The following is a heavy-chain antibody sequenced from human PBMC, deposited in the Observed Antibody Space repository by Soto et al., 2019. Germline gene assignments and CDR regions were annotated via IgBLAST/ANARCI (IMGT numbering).Heavy chain of an antibody. D-gene: IGHD6-6*01. J-gene: IGHJ4*02. CDR2: IYPGDSNI. Sequence: TGESLKISCKGSGYTFPSYWFAWVRQMPGKGLEWVGIIYPGDSNIRYSPSFEGQIDMSADRSINTAYLRLSSLKASDTATYYCARHLDEYSSASGFDYWGQGTLVTVSS. CDR1: GYTFPSYW. V-gene: IGHV5-51*01. CDR3: ARHLDEYSSASGFDY.